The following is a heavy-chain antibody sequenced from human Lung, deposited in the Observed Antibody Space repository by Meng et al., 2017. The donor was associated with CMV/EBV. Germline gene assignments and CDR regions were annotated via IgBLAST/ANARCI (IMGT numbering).Heavy chain of an antibody. D-gene: IGHD3-3*02. V-gene: IGHV1-69*05. Sequence: SVXVSCKASGGTFNSYVIYWVRQAPGQGLEWMGGITPISATVNYAQRFQGRVTLTTDESTNTAYMELTGLRSDDTAVYFCARWSISIQHWGQGTLVTFSS. CDR1: GGTFNSYV. CDR3: ARWSISIQH. CDR2: ITPISATV. J-gene: IGHJ1*01.